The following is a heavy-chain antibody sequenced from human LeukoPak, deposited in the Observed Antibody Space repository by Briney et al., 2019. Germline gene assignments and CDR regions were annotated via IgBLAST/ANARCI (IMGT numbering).Heavy chain of an antibody. CDR1: GFTFSSYA. CDR2: ISGSGGST. V-gene: IGHV3-23*01. Sequence: PGGSLRLSCAASGFTFSSYAMSWVRQAPGKGLEWVSAISGSGGSTYYADSVKGRFTISRDNSKNTLYLQMNSLRAEDTAVYYCARGYFDWLLYSQDFDYWGQGTLVTVSS. J-gene: IGHJ4*02. D-gene: IGHD3-9*01. CDR3: ARGYFDWLLYSQDFDY.